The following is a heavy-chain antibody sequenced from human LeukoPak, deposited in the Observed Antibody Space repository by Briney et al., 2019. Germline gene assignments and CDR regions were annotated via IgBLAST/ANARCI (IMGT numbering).Heavy chain of an antibody. J-gene: IGHJ5*02. CDR2: IYTSGST. CDR3: ARGRYYKDSSGPRRLWDWFDP. CDR1: SGSISSYY. V-gene: IGHV4-4*07. D-gene: IGHD3-22*01. Sequence: PSETLSLTCTVSSGSISSYYWSWIRQPAGKGLEWIGRIYTSGSTNYNPSLKSRVTMSVDTSKNQFSLNLSSGTAADTAVYYCARGRYYKDSSGPRRLWDWFDPWGQATLVTVSS.